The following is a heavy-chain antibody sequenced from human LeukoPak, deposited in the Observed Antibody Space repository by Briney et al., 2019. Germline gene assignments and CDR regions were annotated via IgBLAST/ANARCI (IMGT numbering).Heavy chain of an antibody. Sequence: ASVTVSCKVSGYTLTELSMHWVRQAPRNGLEWMGGFAPEDGETIYAQKFQGRVTMTEDTSTDTAYMELSSLRSEDTAVYYCATEGHYYDSSGYYYFDYWGQGTLVTVSS. CDR3: ATEGHYYDSSGYYYFDY. J-gene: IGHJ4*02. CDR1: GYTLTELS. CDR2: FAPEDGET. D-gene: IGHD3-22*01. V-gene: IGHV1-24*01.